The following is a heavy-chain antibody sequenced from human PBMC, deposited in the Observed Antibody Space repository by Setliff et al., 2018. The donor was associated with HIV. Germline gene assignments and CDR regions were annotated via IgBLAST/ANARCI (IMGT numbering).Heavy chain of an antibody. J-gene: IGHJ5*02. CDR2: IYHSGNT. CDR3: VRGGTSSNWFYP. V-gene: IGHV4-38-2*02. D-gene: IGHD2-2*01. CDR1: GDSISSDFY. Sequence: SETLSLTCTVSGDSISSDFYWGWIRQPPGKGLEWIGSIYHSGNTNYNPSLSSRVTVSLDTSKNQFSLKLNSVTAADTAVYYCVRGGTSSNWFYPWGQGTLVTSPQ.